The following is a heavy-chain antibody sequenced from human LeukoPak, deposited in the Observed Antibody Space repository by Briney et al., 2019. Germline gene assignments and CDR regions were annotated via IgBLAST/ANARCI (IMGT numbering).Heavy chain of an antibody. CDR3: ARDKVAVAGVYDY. CDR1: GYTFTGYY. D-gene: IGHD6-19*01. CDR2: INPNSGGT. V-gene: IGHV1-2*02. Sequence: GASVKVSCKASGYTFTGYYMHWVRQAPGQGLEWMGWINPNSGGTNYAQKFQGRVTMTRDTSISTAYVELSRLRSDDTAVYYCARDKVAVAGVYDYWGQGTLVTVSS. J-gene: IGHJ4*02.